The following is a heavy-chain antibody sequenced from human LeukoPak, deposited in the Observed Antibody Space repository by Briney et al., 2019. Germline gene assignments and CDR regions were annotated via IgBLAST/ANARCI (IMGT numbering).Heavy chain of an antibody. CDR1: GGSISTTSYF. CDR3: ARLTNHGPMSAAFDI. V-gene: IGHV4-39*01. CDR2: IYYRGST. J-gene: IGHJ3*02. D-gene: IGHD1-14*01. Sequence: SETLSLTCTVSGGSISTTSYFWAWIRQPPGKGLDWIGNIYYRGSTYYSPSLKSRVTISVDTSKNQFSLKLSSVTAADTAIYYCARLTNHGPMSAAFDIWGRGTVVAVSS.